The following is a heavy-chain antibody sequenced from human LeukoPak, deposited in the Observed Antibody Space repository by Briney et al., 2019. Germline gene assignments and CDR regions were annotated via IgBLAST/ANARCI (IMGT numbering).Heavy chain of an antibody. CDR1: GYTFTGYY. V-gene: IGHV1-2*02. CDR3: AREKVHDNTASPDY. Sequence: GASVKVSCKASGYTFTGYYMHWVRQAPGQGLEWMGWINPNSGGTNYAQKFQGRVTMTRDTSISTAYMELSSLRSEDTALYYCAREKVHDNTASPDYWGQGTLVTVSS. D-gene: IGHD2-21*02. CDR2: INPNSGGT. J-gene: IGHJ4*02.